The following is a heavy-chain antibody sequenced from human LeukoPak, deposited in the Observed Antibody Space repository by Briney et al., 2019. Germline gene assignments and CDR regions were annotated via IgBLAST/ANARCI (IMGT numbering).Heavy chain of an antibody. J-gene: IGHJ6*04. CDR3: AVEVGSGVLV. CDR2: INHSGGT. D-gene: IGHD3-10*01. CDR1: GGSFSGYY. Sequence: SETLSLTCAVYGGSFSGYYWSWIRQPPGKGLEWIGEINHSGGTNYNPSLKSRVTISVDTSKNQFSLKLSSVTAADTAVYYCAVEVGSGVLVWGKGTTVTVSS. V-gene: IGHV4-34*01.